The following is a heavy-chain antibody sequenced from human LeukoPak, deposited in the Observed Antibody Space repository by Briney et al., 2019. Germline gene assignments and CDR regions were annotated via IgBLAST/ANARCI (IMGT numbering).Heavy chain of an antibody. CDR2: IYYSGST. V-gene: IGHV4-59*01. D-gene: IGHD3-3*01. CDR3: ARDTGHYDFWSGYYSSDYYYGMDV. J-gene: IGHJ6*02. Sequence: PSETLSLTCTVSGGSISSYYWSWIRQPPGKGLEWIGYIYYSGSTNYNPSLKSRVTISVDTSKNQFSLKLSSVTAADTAVYYCARDTGHYDFWSGYYSSDYYYGMDVWGQGTTVTVSS. CDR1: GGSISSYY.